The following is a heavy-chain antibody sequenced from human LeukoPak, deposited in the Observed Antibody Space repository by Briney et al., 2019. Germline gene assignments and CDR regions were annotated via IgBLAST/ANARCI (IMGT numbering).Heavy chain of an antibody. Sequence: KTSETLSLTCAVYGGSFSGYYWSWIRQPPGKGLEWIGEINHSGSTNYNPSLKSRATISVDTSKNQFSLKLSSVTAADTAVYYCAREHRIAARRGDYYYYYMDVWGKGTTVTVSS. D-gene: IGHD6-6*01. CDR1: GGSFSGYY. V-gene: IGHV4-34*01. CDR2: INHSGST. CDR3: AREHRIAARRGDYYYYYMDV. J-gene: IGHJ6*03.